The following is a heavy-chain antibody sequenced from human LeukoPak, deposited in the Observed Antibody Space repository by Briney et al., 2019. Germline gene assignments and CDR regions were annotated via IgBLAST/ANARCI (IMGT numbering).Heavy chain of an antibody. CDR1: GFSFSGAW. J-gene: IGHJ4*02. Sequence: GGSLRLSCATSGFSFSGAWLSWVRQAPGKGLEWIGRIQHGGTTDYAAPVKGRFTISSDDSKATLYLQMNSLKTEDTAIYYCTTVTHFYLGGQGTLVTVSS. CDR3: TTVTHFYL. CDR2: IQHGGTT. D-gene: IGHD2-15*01. V-gene: IGHV3-15*01.